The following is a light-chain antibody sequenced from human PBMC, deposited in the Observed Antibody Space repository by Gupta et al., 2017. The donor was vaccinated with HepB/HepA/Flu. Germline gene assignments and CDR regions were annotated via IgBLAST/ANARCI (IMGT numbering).Light chain of an antibody. Sequence: QSVLTQPPSVSAAPGQKVTISCSGSSSNIGNNYVSWYQPPPGTAPKLLIYDNNKRPSVIPYRFSGSKSGTSATLGITGLQTGDEADYYCGTWDSSLSAVVFGGGTKLTVL. CDR1: SSNIGNNY. CDR3: GTWDSSLSAVV. CDR2: DNN. J-gene: IGLJ2*01. V-gene: IGLV1-51*01.